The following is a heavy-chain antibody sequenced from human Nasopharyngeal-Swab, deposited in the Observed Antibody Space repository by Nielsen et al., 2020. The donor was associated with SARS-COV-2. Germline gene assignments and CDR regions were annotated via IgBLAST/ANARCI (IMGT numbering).Heavy chain of an antibody. CDR1: GFTFDDYA. Sequence: GGSLRLSCAASGFTFDDYAMHWVRQAPGKGLEWVSGISWNSGSIGYADSVKGRFTISRDNAKNSLYLQMNSLRAEDTALYYCAKEALGYSGYDSSWFDPWGQGTLVTVSS. CDR2: ISWNSGSI. J-gene: IGHJ5*02. V-gene: IGHV3-9*01. D-gene: IGHD5-12*01. CDR3: AKEALGYSGYDSSWFDP.